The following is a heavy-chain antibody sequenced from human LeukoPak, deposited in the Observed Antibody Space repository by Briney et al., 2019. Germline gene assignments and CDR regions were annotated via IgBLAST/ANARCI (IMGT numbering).Heavy chain of an antibody. CDR3: ARLREGVQLWGD. V-gene: IGHV4-39*01. CDR2: INYSGTT. Sequence: SETLSLTCTVSSGSFSSSSYFCGWLRQLPGMGLEWIATINYSGTTYYNPSLKSRVTTSVDTSRNQFSLKLSSVTAADTAVYYCARLREGVQLWGDWGQGALVTVSS. J-gene: IGHJ4*01. D-gene: IGHD5-18*01. CDR1: SGSFSSSSYF.